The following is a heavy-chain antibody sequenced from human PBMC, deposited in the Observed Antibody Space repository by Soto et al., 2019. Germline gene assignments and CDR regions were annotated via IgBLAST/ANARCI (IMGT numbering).Heavy chain of an antibody. V-gene: IGHV3-23*01. CDR3: AKAVGVVPTSTLDY. CDR1: GFTFSNYA. Sequence: EVRLLESGGILVQPGGSLRLSCAASGFTFSNYAMSWVRQAPGKGLEWVSTISAGGGATYYADSVKGRFTISRDNSKNALYLQMNSLRAEDTAIYYCAKAVGVVPTSTLDYWGQGTLVTVSS. D-gene: IGHD2-2*01. J-gene: IGHJ4*02. CDR2: ISAGGGAT.